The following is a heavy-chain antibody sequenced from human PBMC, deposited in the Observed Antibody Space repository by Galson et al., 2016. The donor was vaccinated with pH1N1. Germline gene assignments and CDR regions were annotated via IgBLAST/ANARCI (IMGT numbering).Heavy chain of an antibody. J-gene: IGHJ3*01. D-gene: IGHD3-16*02. CDR2: IYSGGTT. CDR3: AIERGNYPDDSFDV. Sequence: SLRLSCAASGFTVTDNYMNWVRRAPGKGLEWVSVIYSGGTTHFADSMKGRFAISRDSSTNTTYLQISSLRVEDTAVYYCAIERGNYPDDSFDVWGHGTMVTVSS. V-gene: IGHV3-53*01. CDR1: GFTVTDNY.